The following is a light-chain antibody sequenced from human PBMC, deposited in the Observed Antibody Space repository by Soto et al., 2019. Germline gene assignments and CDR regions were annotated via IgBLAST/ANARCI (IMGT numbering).Light chain of an antibody. V-gene: IGKV1-5*01. CDR3: QQYDTYINS. Sequence: DIQMTQSPSTLSASVGDRVTITCRASQSIRNWLAWYQQKPGKAPKLLIYDASSLESGVPSRFSGSGSGTDFTLTISSLQPDDFVTYYCQQYDTYINSFGQGTNLEIK. CDR1: QSIRNW. CDR2: DAS. J-gene: IGKJ2*01.